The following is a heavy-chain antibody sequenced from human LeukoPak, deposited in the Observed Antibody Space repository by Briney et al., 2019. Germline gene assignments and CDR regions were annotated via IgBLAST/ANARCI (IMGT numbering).Heavy chain of an antibody. J-gene: IGHJ6*03. CDR2: INWNSGNT. CDR3: TNDISYDFRSGYRCMDV. V-gene: IGHV3-9*01. CDR1: GFTFDDYA. Sequence: PGGSLRLSCAASGFTFDDYAMHWVRQVPGKGLEWVSGINWNSGNTGYADSAKGRFTISRDSAKNSLYLQMHSLRVEDTALYYCTNDISYDFRSGYRCMDVWGKGTTATVSS. D-gene: IGHD3-3*01.